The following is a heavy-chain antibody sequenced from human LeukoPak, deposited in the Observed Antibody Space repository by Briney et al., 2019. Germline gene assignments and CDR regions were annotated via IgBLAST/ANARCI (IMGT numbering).Heavy chain of an antibody. Sequence: PSETLSLTCTVSGGSISSYYWSWIRQPPGKGLEWIGYIYYSGSTNYNPSLKSRVTISVDTSKNQFSLKLSSVTAADTAVYYCARVGGGTLYYYYYMDVWGKGTTVTVSS. J-gene: IGHJ6*03. CDR2: IYYSGST. V-gene: IGHV4-59*01. CDR1: GGSISSYY. D-gene: IGHD3-16*01. CDR3: ARVGGGTLYYYYYMDV.